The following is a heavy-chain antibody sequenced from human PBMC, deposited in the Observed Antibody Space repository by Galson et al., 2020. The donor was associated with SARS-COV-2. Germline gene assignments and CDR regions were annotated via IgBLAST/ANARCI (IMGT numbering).Heavy chain of an antibody. V-gene: IGHV4-31*03. Sequence: SETLSLTCTVSGGSISSGGYYWSWIRQHPGKGLEWIGYIYYSGSNYYNPSLKSRVTISVDTSKNQFSLKLSSVTAADTAVYYCARVADWYFDLWGRGTLVTVSS. CDR1: GGSISSGGYY. CDR2: IYYSGSN. CDR3: ARVADWYFDL. J-gene: IGHJ2*01.